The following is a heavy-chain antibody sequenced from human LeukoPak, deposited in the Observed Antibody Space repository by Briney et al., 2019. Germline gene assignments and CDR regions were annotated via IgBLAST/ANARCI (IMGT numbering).Heavy chain of an antibody. V-gene: IGHV4-34*01. CDR3: ARGGSRIVVVVAARKPHYFDY. CDR1: GGSFSGYY. Sequence: SETLSLTCGVYGGSFSGYYWSWIRQPPGKGLEWIGEISHSGRINYNPSLKSRVTISVDTSKNQFSLKLSSVTAADTAVYYCARGGSRIVVVVAARKPHYFDYWGQGTLVTVSS. CDR2: ISHSGRI. J-gene: IGHJ4*02. D-gene: IGHD2-15*01.